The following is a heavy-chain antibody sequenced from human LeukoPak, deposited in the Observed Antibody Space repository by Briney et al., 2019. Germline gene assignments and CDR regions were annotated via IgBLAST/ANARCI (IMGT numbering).Heavy chain of an antibody. V-gene: IGHV3-15*01. CDR2: IKSNTDGETT. CDR3: THGHSSSWYNFFDS. D-gene: IGHD6-13*01. Sequence: PGGSLRLSCAASGFTFSNAWMSWVRQAPGKGPEWVGRIKSNTDGETTDYAAPVKGRFTLSRDDSKNTLYLQMSSLKTEDTAVYYCTHGHSSSWYNFFDSWGQGTLVTVSS. CDR1: GFTFSNAW. J-gene: IGHJ4*02.